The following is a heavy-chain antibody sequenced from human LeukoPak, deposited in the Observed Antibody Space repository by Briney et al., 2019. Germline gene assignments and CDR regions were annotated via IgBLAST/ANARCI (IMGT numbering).Heavy chain of an antibody. V-gene: IGHV1-69*04. CDR3: ARSPAITMVRGDTDNWFDP. CDR2: IIPILGIA. CDR1: GGTFSSYA. D-gene: IGHD3-10*01. Sequence: AASVKVSCKASGGTFSSYAISWVRQAPGQGLEWMGRIIPILGIANYAQRFQGRVTITADKSTSTAYMELSSLRSEDTAVYYCARSPAITMVRGDTDNWFDPWGQGTLVTVSS. J-gene: IGHJ5*02.